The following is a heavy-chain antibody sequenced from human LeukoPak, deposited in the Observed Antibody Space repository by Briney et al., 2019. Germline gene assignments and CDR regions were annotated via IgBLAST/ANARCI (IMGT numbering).Heavy chain of an antibody. CDR3: ARGSSSYPYYYYGMDV. CDR1: GGSISSGGYS. D-gene: IGHD6-6*01. Sequence: PSQTLSLTCAVSGGSISSGGYSWSWIRQPPGKGLEWIGYIYHSGSTYYNPSLKSRVTISVDRSKNQFSLKLSSVTAADTAVYYCARGSSSYPYYYYGMDVWGQGTTVTVSS. CDR2: IYHSGST. J-gene: IGHJ6*02. V-gene: IGHV4-30-2*01.